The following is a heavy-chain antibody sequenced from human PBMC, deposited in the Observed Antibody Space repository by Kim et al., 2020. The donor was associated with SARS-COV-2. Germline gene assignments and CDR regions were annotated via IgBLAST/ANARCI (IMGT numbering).Heavy chain of an antibody. CDR2: ISYDGSNK. J-gene: IGHJ6*02. Sequence: GGSLRLSCAASGFTFSSYAMHWVRQAPGKGLEWVAVISYDGSNKYYADSVKGRFTISRDNSKNTLYLQMNSLRAEDTAVYYCARDGYYGSGRPGNYYYYGMDVWGQGTTVTVSS. D-gene: IGHD3-10*01. CDR1: GFTFSSYA. CDR3: ARDGYYGSGRPGNYYYYGMDV. V-gene: IGHV3-30-3*01.